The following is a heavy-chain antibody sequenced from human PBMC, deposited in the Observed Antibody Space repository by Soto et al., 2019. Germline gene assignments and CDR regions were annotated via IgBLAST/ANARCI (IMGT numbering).Heavy chain of an antibody. CDR2: IETDGTTQ. V-gene: IGHV3-74*01. Sequence: GGSLRLSCVVSGFTFAKYWMHWVRQAPGKGLVWVARIETDGTTQTYADSVEGRFTISRDNAKNTLYLHMNSLRAEDTAVYYCGRQAALWEKVDFRGHGTPVTVS. CDR3: GRQAALWEKVDF. CDR1: GFTFAKYW. D-gene: IGHD3-10*01. J-gene: IGHJ1*01.